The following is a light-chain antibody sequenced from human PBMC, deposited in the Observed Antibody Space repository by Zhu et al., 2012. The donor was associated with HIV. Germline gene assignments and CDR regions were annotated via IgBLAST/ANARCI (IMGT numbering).Light chain of an antibody. Sequence: EVVMTQSPAILYVSSGERATLSCRASQSLSNKLAWYQQKSGQSPRLLIYDASTRATGIPGRFSGSGSGVEFTLTISSLQFEDFAVYYCQEYSSWPHTFGQGTKLEIK. CDR3: QEYSSWPHT. CDR2: DAS. V-gene: IGKV3-15*01. CDR1: QSLSNK. J-gene: IGKJ2*01.